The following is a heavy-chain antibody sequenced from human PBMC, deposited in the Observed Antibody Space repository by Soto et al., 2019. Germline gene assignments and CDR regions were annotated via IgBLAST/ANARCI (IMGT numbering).Heavy chain of an antibody. D-gene: IGHD6-6*01. V-gene: IGHV3-30*18. CDR1: GFTFSSYG. CDR3: AKDSSSSSEWGYFDY. Sequence: QVQLVESGGGVVQPGRSLRLSCAASGFTFSSYGMLWVRQAPGKGLEWVAVISYDGSNKYYADSVKGRFTISRDNSKNTLYLQMNSLRAEDTAVYYCAKDSSSSSEWGYFDYWGQGTLVTVSS. J-gene: IGHJ4*02. CDR2: ISYDGSNK.